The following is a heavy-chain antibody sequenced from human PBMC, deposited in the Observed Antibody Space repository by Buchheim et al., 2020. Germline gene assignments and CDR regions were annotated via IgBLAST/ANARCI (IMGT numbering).Heavy chain of an antibody. J-gene: IGHJ4*02. CDR1: GFTFSSYS. CDR3: ARAQRGYSYGYYFDY. CDR2: ISSSSSTI. Sequence: EVQPVESGGGLVQPGGSLRLSCAASGFTFSSYSMNWVRQAPGKGLEWVSYISSSSSTIYYADSVKGRFTISRDNAKNLLYLQMNSLRAEDTAVYYCARAQRGYSYGYYFDYWGQGTL. D-gene: IGHD5-18*01. V-gene: IGHV3-48*01.